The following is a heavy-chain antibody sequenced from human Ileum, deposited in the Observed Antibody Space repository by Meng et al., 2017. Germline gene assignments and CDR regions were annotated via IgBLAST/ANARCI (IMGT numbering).Heavy chain of an antibody. J-gene: IGHJ4*02. V-gene: IGHV3-74*01. CDR1: GFAFSNNV. Sequence: GESLKISCAASGFAFSNNVMHWVRQSPGKGLVWVSRIHPSGSNFNNADSVKGRFTVSRDNSKNTLYLQMNSLRAEDTAIYYCARDGSHRGAEYDYWGQGALVTVSS. CDR2: IHPSGSNF. CDR3: ARDGSHRGAEYDY. D-gene: IGHD2/OR15-2a*01.